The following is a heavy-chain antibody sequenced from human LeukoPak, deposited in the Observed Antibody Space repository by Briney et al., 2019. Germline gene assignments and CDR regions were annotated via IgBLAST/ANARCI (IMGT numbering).Heavy chain of an antibody. V-gene: IGHV3-23*01. J-gene: IGHJ3*02. CDR1: GFTFSSYA. CDR3: ARVVVDSSSWYGDAFDI. D-gene: IGHD6-13*01. CDR2: ISGSGTST. Sequence: PGGSLRLSCAASGFTFSSYAMSWVRQAPGKGLEWVSGISGSGTSTYYADSVKDRFTISRDNSKNTLYLQVNSLRAEDTAVYYCARVVVDSSSWYGDAFDIWGQGTMVTVSS.